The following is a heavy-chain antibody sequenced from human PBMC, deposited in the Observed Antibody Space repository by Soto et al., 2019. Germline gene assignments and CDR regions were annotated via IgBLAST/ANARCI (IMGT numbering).Heavy chain of an antibody. D-gene: IGHD2-2*01. V-gene: IGHV4-4*02. Sequence: QVQLQESGPGLVKPSGTLSLTCAVSSGSISSTNRWSWVRQSPGKGLEWIGEIYHSGSSNYNPSLKSRVTMSVDKSKNQCSLKLSSVTAADTAVYYCARECSSSSCYGRAFDVWGQGTMVTVSS. CDR1: SGSISSTNR. CDR3: ARECSSSSCYGRAFDV. CDR2: IYHSGSS. J-gene: IGHJ3*01.